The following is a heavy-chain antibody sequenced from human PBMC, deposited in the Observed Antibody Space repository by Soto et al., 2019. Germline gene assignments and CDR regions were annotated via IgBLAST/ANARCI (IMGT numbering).Heavy chain of an antibody. CDR2: INHSGST. D-gene: IGHD3-3*01. J-gene: IGHJ4*02. CDR1: GGSFSGYY. V-gene: IGHV4-34*01. Sequence: QVQLQQWGAGLLKPSETLSLTCAVYGGSFSGYYWSWIRQPPGKGLEWIGEINHSGSTNYSPSLKSRVTISVDTSKNQFSLKLSSVTAADTAVYYCATLSGRPFDYWGQGTLVTVSS. CDR3: ATLSGRPFDY.